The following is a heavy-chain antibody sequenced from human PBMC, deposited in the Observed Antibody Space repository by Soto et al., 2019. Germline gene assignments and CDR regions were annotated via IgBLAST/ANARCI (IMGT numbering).Heavy chain of an antibody. Sequence: GASVKVSCKASGYTFTGYYMHWVRQAPGQGLEWMGWINPNSGGTNYVQKFQGWVTMTRDTSISTAYMELSRLRSDDTAVYYCARDIDEVVVAATRLRYGMAVWGQGTTVTVSS. CDR2: INPNSGGT. V-gene: IGHV1-2*04. D-gene: IGHD2-15*01. J-gene: IGHJ6*02. CDR3: ARDIDEVVVAATRLRYGMAV. CDR1: GYTFTGYY.